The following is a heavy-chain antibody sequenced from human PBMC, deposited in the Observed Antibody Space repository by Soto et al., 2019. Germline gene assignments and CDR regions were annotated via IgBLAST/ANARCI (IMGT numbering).Heavy chain of an antibody. Sequence: ASVKVSCKASGYTCTGYYMHWVRQAPGQGLEWMGWINPNSGGTNYAQKFQGWVTMTRDTSISTAYMELSRLRSDDTAVYYCARARVRQWLAFDYWGQGTLVTVSS. CDR2: INPNSGGT. D-gene: IGHD6-19*01. CDR1: GYTCTGYY. J-gene: IGHJ4*02. CDR3: ARARVRQWLAFDY. V-gene: IGHV1-2*04.